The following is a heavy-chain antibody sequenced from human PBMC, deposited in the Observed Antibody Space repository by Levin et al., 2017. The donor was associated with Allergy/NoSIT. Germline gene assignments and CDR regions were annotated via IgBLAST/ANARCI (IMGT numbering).Heavy chain of an antibody. CDR2: IIPIFGTA. D-gene: IGHD5-12*01. J-gene: IGHJ6*02. Sequence: ASVKVSCKASGGTFSSYAISWVRQAPGQGLEWMGGIIPIFGTANYAQKFQGRVTITADESTSTAYMELSSLRSEDTAVYYCARLYSGYDYFFVDYYYYYGMDVWGQGTTVTVSS. CDR1: GGTFSSYA. CDR3: ARLYSGYDYFFVDYYYYYGMDV. V-gene: IGHV1-69*13.